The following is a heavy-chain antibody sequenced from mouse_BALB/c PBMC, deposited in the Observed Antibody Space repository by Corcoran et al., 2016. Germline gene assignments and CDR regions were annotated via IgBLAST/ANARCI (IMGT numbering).Heavy chain of an antibody. CDR1: GYTFTNYG. V-gene: IGHV9-3-1*01. CDR3: ARRERDWYFDV. J-gene: IGHJ1*01. Sequence: QIQLVQSGPELKKPGETVKISCKASGYTFTNYGMNWVKQAPGKGLKWMGWINTYTGEPTYADDFKGRFAFSLETSASTAYLQINNRKNENTATYFCARRERDWYFDVWGAGTTVTVS. CDR2: INTYTGEP.